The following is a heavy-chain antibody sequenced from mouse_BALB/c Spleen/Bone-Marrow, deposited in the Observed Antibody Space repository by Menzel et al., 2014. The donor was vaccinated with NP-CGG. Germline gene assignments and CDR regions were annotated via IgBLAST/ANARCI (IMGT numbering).Heavy chain of an antibody. CDR3: ARKVRKYYAMDY. CDR2: INSNGGST. D-gene: IGHD1-3*01. V-gene: IGHV5-6-3*01. J-gene: IGHJ4*01. Sequence: EVKLVESGGGLVQPGGSLKLSYAASGFTFSSYGMSWVRQTPDKRLELVATINSNGGSTYYPDSVKGRFTISRDNAKNTLYLQMSSLKSEDTGMYYCARKVRKYYAMDYWGQGTSVTVSS. CDR1: GFTFSSYG.